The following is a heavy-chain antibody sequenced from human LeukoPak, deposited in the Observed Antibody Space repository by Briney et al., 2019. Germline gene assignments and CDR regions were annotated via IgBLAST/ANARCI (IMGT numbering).Heavy chain of an antibody. CDR2: ISGSGGST. Sequence: GGSLRLSCGASGFTFSDSGMSWVRQAPGKGLEWVSGISGSGGSTFYADSVKGRFTISRDNSKNTLYLQMNSLRAEDTAVYYCAKDRIKDYYDSSGYPLGSDYWGQGTLVTVSS. J-gene: IGHJ4*02. CDR1: GFTFSDSG. CDR3: AKDRIKDYYDSSGYPLGSDY. V-gene: IGHV3-23*01. D-gene: IGHD3-22*01.